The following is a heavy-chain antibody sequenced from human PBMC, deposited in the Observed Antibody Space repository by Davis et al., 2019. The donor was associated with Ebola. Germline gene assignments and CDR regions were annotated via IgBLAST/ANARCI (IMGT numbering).Heavy chain of an antibody. CDR3: AREYSNYDWFDP. D-gene: IGHD4-11*01. V-gene: IGHV3-33*01. CDR2: IWYDGSNK. Sequence: GESLKISCAASGFTFSSYGMHWVRQAPGKGLEWVAVIWYDGSNKYYADSVKGRFTISRDNSKNTLYLQMNSLRAEDTAVYYCAREYSNYDWFDPWGQGTLVTVSS. J-gene: IGHJ5*02. CDR1: GFTFSSYG.